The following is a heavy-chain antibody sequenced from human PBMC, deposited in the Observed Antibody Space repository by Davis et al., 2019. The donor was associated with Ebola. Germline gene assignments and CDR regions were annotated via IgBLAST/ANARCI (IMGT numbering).Heavy chain of an antibody. Sequence: GGSLRLSCAASGFTFSDYYMSWIRQAPGKGLERVSYISSSSSYTNYADSVKGRFTISRDNAKNSLYLQMNSLRAEDTAVYYCARPTVTTRSFDYWGQGTLVTVSS. CDR2: ISSSSSYT. CDR3: ARPTVTTRSFDY. J-gene: IGHJ4*02. CDR1: GFTFSDYY. D-gene: IGHD4-17*01. V-gene: IGHV3-11*06.